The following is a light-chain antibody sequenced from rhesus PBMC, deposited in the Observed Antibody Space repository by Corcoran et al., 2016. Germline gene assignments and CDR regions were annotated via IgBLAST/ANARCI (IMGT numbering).Light chain of an antibody. J-gene: IGKJ2*01. CDR3: LQYNSDPYS. CDR1: QGLSNY. CDR2: DSS. V-gene: IGKV1-43*02. Sequence: DIQMTQSPSSLSASVGDRVTISCRASQGLSNYLSWYQQKPGKAPKLLIYDSSTLLSGVPTRFSGSGTGTDFTLTIRSRQPEDFATYYCLQYNSDPYSFGQGTKVEIK.